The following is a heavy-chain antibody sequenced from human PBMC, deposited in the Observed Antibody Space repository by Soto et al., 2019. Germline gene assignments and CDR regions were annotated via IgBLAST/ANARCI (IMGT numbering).Heavy chain of an antibody. Sequence: SETLSLTCTVSGGSISSYYWSWLRQPPGKGLEWIGYIYYSGSTNYNPSLKSRVTISVDTSKNQFSLKLSSVTAADTAVYYCARGLYSSSWYYWGQGTLVTVSS. J-gene: IGHJ4*02. D-gene: IGHD6-13*01. CDR3: ARGLYSSSWYY. CDR1: GGSISSYY. CDR2: IYYSGST. V-gene: IGHV4-59*01.